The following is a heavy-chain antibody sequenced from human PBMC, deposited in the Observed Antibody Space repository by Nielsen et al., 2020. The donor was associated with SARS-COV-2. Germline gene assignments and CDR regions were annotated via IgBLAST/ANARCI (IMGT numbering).Heavy chain of an antibody. CDR1: GFTFSSYW. CDR3: ARDALDGYNSPGSFDY. Sequence: GESLKISCAASGFTFSSYWMHWVRQAPGKGLVWVSRINSDGSSTSYADSVKGRFTIPRDNAKNTLYLQMNSLRAEDTAVYYCARDALDGYNSPGSFDYWGQGTLVTVSS. D-gene: IGHD5-24*01. V-gene: IGHV3-74*01. CDR2: INSDGSST. J-gene: IGHJ4*02.